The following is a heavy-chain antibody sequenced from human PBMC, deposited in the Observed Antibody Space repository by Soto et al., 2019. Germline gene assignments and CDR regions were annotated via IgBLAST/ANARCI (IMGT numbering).Heavy chain of an antibody. CDR1: GGTFSNYG. Sequence: QVQLVQSGAVVKKPGSSVKVSCKAPGGTFSNYGITWVRQAPGQGLEWMGGILPIFGTTSVAQKFRGRVTITADEPTSTAYMELSSLRSEDTALYYCARNDRFRTAMDLSYLDSWGPGTLVTVSS. D-gene: IGHD5-18*01. CDR3: ARNDRFRTAMDLSYLDS. CDR2: ILPIFGTT. V-gene: IGHV1-69*01. J-gene: IGHJ4*02.